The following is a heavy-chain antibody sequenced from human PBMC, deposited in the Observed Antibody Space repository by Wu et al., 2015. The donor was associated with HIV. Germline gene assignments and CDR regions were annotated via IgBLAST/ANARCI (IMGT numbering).Heavy chain of an antibody. V-gene: IGHV1-69*05. J-gene: IGHJ4*02. D-gene: IGHD3-3*01. Sequence: QVQLVQSGAEVKKPGSSVKVSCKASGGTFSSYAISWVRQAPGQGLEWMGGISPLFGTPDYAQKFQERITITTDKSTSTAYLELSSLRSEDSAIYYCVRRRPEWRYFDYWGQGTLVTVSS. CDR2: ISPLFGTP. CDR3: VRRRPEWRYFDY. CDR1: GGTFSSYA.